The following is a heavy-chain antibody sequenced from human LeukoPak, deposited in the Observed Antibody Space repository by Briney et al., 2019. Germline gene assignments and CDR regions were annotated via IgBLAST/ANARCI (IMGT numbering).Heavy chain of an antibody. CDR3: AKYCFGPATKYVMDV. CDR1: GFTFNTYA. CDR2: ITGSGDGT. J-gene: IGHJ6*02. Sequence: GGSLRLSCVASGFTFNTYAMSWVRQAPGKGLEWVSDITGSGDGTYYADSVKGRFTISRDNPKNTLSLQMNSLRAEDMAIYYCAKYCFGPATKYVMDVWGQGTTVTVSS. V-gene: IGHV3-23*01. D-gene: IGHD1-26*01.